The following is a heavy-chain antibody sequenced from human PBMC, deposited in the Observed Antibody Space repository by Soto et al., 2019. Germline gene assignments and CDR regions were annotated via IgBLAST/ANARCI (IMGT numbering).Heavy chain of an antibody. CDR3: ARGSLLRFLNWFDP. Sequence: PSETLSLTCTVSGGSISSGGYYWSWIRQHPGKGLEWIGYIYYSGSTYYNPSLKSRVTISVDTSKNQFSLKLSSVTAADTAVYYCARGSLLRFLNWFDPWGQGTLVTVSS. V-gene: IGHV4-31*03. CDR1: GGSISSGGYY. J-gene: IGHJ5*02. D-gene: IGHD3-3*01. CDR2: IYYSGST.